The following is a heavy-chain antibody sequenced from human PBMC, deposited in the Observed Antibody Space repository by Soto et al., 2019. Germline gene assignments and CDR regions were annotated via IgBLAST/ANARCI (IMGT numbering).Heavy chain of an antibody. CDR1: GFTFSGYA. CDR2: ISGSGGST. D-gene: IGHD5-18*01. J-gene: IGHJ4*02. CDR3: AEASSSGYNSADY. Sequence: PGGSLRLSCAASGFTFSGYAMSWVRQAPGKGLEWVSGISGSGGSTYYADSVKGRFTISRDNSKDTLYLQMNSLRAEDTAVYYCAEASSSGYNSADYWGQGTLVTVSS. V-gene: IGHV3-23*01.